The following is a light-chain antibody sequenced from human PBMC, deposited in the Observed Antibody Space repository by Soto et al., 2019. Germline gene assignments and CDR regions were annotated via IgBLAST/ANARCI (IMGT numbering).Light chain of an antibody. J-gene: IGKJ2*01. Sequence: DIVMTQSPLSLPVTPGEPASISCRSSQSLLHTNGYNYLNWYLQKPGQSPQLLIYLGSNRASGVPDRFSGSGSDTDFTLNISRVEAEDVGVYYCMQALQTPPTFGQGTKLEIK. CDR1: QSLLHTNGYNY. CDR3: MQALQTPPT. CDR2: LGS. V-gene: IGKV2-28*01.